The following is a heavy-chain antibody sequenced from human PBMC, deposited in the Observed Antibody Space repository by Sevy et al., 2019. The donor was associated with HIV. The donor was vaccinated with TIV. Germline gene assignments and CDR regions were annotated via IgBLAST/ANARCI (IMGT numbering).Heavy chain of an antibody. CDR3: ARDFTIFGVVSGIDY. Sequence: GGSLRLSCAASGFTFRTYSMNWVRQAPGKGLEWLSSIRDDSRYIYYSDSVKGRFTISRANAKNLLYLQMNNLRVEDTAIYYGARDFTIFGVVSGIDYWGQGNLVTVSS. D-gene: IGHD3-3*01. CDR1: GFTFRTYS. CDR2: IRDDSRYI. J-gene: IGHJ4*02. V-gene: IGHV3-21*04.